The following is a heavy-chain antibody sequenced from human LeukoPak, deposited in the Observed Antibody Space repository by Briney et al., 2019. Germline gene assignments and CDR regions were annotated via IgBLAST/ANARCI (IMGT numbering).Heavy chain of an antibody. Sequence: SETLSLTCTVSGDSFSSVTDYWAWIRQPPGKGLEWIASGDYSGGTYYNPSLESRVAISVDTSKNQFSLKLSSVTAADTAVYYCARDVWGGMYNWFDPWGQGTLVTVSS. D-gene: IGHD3-16*01. V-gene: IGHV4-39*07. CDR1: GDSFSSVTDY. CDR2: GDYSGGT. CDR3: ARDVWGGMYNWFDP. J-gene: IGHJ5*02.